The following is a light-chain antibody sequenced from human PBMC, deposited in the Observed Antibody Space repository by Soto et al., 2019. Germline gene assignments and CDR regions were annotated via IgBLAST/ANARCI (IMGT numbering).Light chain of an antibody. CDR2: DAS. V-gene: IGKV3-11*01. CDR1: QSVSSY. Sequence: EIVLTQSPASLSLSPGERATLSCRASQSVSSYLAWYQHRPGQAPRLLIYDASNRATGIPARFSGSGSGTDFTLTISSLEAEDFGIYYCQHLSNWPMYTFGQGTKLEIK. J-gene: IGKJ2*01. CDR3: QHLSNWPMYT.